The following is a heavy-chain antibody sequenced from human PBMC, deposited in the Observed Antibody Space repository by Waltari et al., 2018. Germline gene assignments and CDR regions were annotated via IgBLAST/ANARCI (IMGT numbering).Heavy chain of an antibody. Sequence: QLQLQESGSGLVKPSQTLSLTCAVSGGSISSGGYSWSWIRQPPGKGLEWIGYIYHSVSTYYNPSLKSRVTISVDRSKNQFSLKLSSVTAADTAVYYCAREAGTTFGAFDIWGQGTMVTVSS. J-gene: IGHJ3*02. CDR2: IYHSVST. CDR3: AREAGTTFGAFDI. CDR1: GGSISSGGYS. D-gene: IGHD1-7*01. V-gene: IGHV4-30-2*01.